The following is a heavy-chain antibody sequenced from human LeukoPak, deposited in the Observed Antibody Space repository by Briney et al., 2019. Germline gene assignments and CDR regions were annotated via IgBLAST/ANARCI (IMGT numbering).Heavy chain of an antibody. J-gene: IGHJ4*02. D-gene: IGHD1-26*01. CDR2: INPSGGSTT. CDR1: GYTFTSYY. V-gene: IGHV1-46*01. CDR3: ARGGATYFDF. Sequence: ASVKVSCKASGYTFTSYYMHWVRQAPGQGLEWVGIINPSGGSTTSYAQKFQGRVAMTRDMSTSTVYMEVSSLRSEDTAMYYCARGGATYFDFWGQGTLVTVSS.